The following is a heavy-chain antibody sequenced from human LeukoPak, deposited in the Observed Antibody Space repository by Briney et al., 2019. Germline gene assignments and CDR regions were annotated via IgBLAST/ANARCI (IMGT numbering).Heavy chain of an antibody. V-gene: IGHV3-21*01. Sequence: PGGSLRLPCAASGFTFSSYSMNWVRQAPGKGLEWVSSISSSSSYIYYADSVKGRFTISRDNAKNSLYLQMNSLRAEDTAVYYCARDGGYNYGMDVWGQGTTVTVSS. J-gene: IGHJ6*02. CDR3: ARDGGYNYGMDV. D-gene: IGHD2-2*02. CDR1: GFTFSSYS. CDR2: ISSSSSYI.